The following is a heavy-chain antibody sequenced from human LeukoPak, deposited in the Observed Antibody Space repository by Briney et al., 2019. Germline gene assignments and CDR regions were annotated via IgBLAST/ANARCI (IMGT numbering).Heavy chain of an antibody. D-gene: IGHD6-19*01. CDR2: IFGSGGSA. CDR1: GFSFSNYA. V-gene: IGHV3-23*01. CDR3: GKTTVGYSSGRFPGWPVDY. J-gene: IGHJ4*02. Sequence: SGGSLRLSCAASGFSFSNYAMYWVRQAPGRGLEWISGIFGSGGSAHYADSVKGRFISRDNSKNTVFLQMNSLETEDTAVYYCGKTTVGYSSGRFPGWPVDYWGQGTLVTVTS.